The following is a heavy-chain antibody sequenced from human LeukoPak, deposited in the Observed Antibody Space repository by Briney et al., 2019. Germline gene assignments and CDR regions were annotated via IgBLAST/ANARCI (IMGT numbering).Heavy chain of an antibody. CDR3: AKGNHMVRGVIIPYYFDY. V-gene: IGHV3-23*01. CDR2: ISGSGGST. Sequence: GGSLRLSCAASGFTFSSYAMSWVRQAPGKGLEWVSAISGSGGSTYYADSVKGRFTISRGNSKNTLYLQMNSLRAEDTAVYYCAKGNHMVRGVIIPYYFDYWGQGTLVTVSS. J-gene: IGHJ4*02. CDR1: GFTFSSYA. D-gene: IGHD3-10*01.